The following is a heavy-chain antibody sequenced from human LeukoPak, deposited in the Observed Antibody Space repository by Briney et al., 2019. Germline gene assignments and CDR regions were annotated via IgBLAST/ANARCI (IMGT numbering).Heavy chain of an antibody. D-gene: IGHD2-2*01. CDR2: ISRSSSTI. CDR1: GFTFSSYS. Sequence: GGSLRLSCAASGFTFSSYSMNWVRQAPGKGLEWVSYISRSSSTIHYADSVKGRFTISRDNAKNSLFLQMNSLRAEDTAVYYCARGTCSSVSCSQFDPWGQGTLVTVSS. V-gene: IGHV3-48*04. CDR3: ARGTCSSVSCSQFDP. J-gene: IGHJ5*02.